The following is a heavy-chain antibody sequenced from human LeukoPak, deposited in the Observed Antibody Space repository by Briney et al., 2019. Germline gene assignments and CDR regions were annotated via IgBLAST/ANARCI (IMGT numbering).Heavy chain of an antibody. V-gene: IGHV3-23*01. CDR2: IFPSGGEI. J-gene: IGHJ1*01. CDR1: GFTFDDYA. D-gene: IGHD3-22*01. CDR3: AKSGGWYYYDSSGYEAEYFQH. Sequence: GGSLRLSCAASGFTFDDYAIHWVRQAPGKGLEWVSSIFPSGGEIHYADSVKGRFTISRDNSKNTLYLQMNSLRAEDTAVYYCAKSGGWYYYDSSGYEAEYFQHWGQGTLVTVSS.